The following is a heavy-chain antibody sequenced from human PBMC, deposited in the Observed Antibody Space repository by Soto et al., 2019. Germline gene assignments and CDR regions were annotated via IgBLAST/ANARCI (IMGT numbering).Heavy chain of an antibody. CDR3: ARDPSVGAYFDY. Sequence: QVQLVKSGGGVVQPGRSLRLSCSASGFIFSSYGMHWVRRAPGKGLEWVAVISYDGSNKYYADSVKGRFTISRDNSKNTVYLQMNSLRAEDTAVYYCARDPSVGAYFDYWGQGILVIVSS. J-gene: IGHJ4*02. D-gene: IGHD1-26*01. CDR2: ISYDGSNK. CDR1: GFIFSSYG. V-gene: IGHV3-30*03.